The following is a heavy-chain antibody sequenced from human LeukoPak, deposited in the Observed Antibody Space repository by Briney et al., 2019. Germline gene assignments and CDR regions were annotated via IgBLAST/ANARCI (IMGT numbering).Heavy chain of an antibody. Sequence: SETLSLTCAVSGGSISSAAYYWSWIRQPAGKGLEWIARIYISGSTNYNPSLKSRVTISVDTSKNQFSLKLSSVTAADTAVYYCAREREGPYGYLDYWGQGTLVTVSS. CDR2: IYISGST. CDR1: GGSISSAAYY. V-gene: IGHV4-61*02. D-gene: IGHD4-17*01. CDR3: AREREGPYGYLDY. J-gene: IGHJ4*02.